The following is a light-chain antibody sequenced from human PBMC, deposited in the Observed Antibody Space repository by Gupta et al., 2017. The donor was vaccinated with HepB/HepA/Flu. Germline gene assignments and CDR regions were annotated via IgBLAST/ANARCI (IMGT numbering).Light chain of an antibody. Sequence: EIVLTQSPAALSLSPGERATLSCRASQKIGSYLAWYQQRPGQPPRLLIYDASNRATGIPARFSGSGSGTDFTLSISSLEPEDIAVYFCQQRWNSHTFGGGTKVEI. CDR2: DAS. CDR1: QKIGSY. J-gene: IGKJ4*01. V-gene: IGKV3-11*01. CDR3: QQRWNSHT.